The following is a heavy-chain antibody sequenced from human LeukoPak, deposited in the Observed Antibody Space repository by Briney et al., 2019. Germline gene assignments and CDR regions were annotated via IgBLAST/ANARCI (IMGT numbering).Heavy chain of an antibody. CDR2: ISWNSGSI. CDR3: AKSHDAFDI. J-gene: IGHJ3*02. Sequence: GGSLRLSCAASGFTFDDYAMHWVRQAPGKGLEWVSVISWNSGSIDYADSVKGRFTISRDNAKNSLYLQMNSLRAEDTAFYYCAKSHDAFDIWGQGTMVTVSS. V-gene: IGHV3-9*01. CDR1: GFTFDDYA.